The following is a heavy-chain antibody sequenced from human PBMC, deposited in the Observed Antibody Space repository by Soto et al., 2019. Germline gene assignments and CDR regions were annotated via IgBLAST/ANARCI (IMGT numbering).Heavy chain of an antibody. Sequence: QVQLVQSGAEVKKPGSSVKVSCKASGGTFSSYTISWVRQGPGQGLEWMGRIIPILDITNYAQKFQGRVTITADKSTNTAYMELSSLRSEDTAVYYCARDLYSGSSHSYWGQGTPVTVSS. D-gene: IGHD6-6*01. CDR2: IIPILDIT. CDR1: GGTFSSYT. CDR3: ARDLYSGSSHSY. V-gene: IGHV1-69*08. J-gene: IGHJ4*02.